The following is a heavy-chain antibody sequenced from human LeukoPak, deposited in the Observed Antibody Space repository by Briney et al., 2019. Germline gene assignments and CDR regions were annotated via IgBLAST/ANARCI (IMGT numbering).Heavy chain of an antibody. CDR1: GFTFSSYA. Sequence: GGSLRLSCAASGFTFSSYAMSWVRQAPGKGLEWVSAISGSGGSTYYADSVKGRFTISRDNSKNTLYLQMNSLRAEDTAVYYCAKGPRYYYDSSSDAFDIWGQGTMVTVSS. CDR3: AKGPRYYYDSSSDAFDI. J-gene: IGHJ3*02. V-gene: IGHV3-23*01. D-gene: IGHD3-22*01. CDR2: ISGSGGST.